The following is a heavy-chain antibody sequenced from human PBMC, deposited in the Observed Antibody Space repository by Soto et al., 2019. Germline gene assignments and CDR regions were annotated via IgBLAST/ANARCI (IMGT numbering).Heavy chain of an antibody. V-gene: IGHV3-48*03. Sequence: LRLSCAASGFTFNIYEMNWVRQAPGKGLEWVSYISGSGGETYYADSVKGRFTVSRDNAKNSLFLQMNNLRVEDTAVYYCATAPWNNAYCGQGTLVTVSS. CDR3: ATAPWNNAY. J-gene: IGHJ4*02. CDR2: ISGSGGET. CDR1: GFTFNIYE. D-gene: IGHD1-1*01.